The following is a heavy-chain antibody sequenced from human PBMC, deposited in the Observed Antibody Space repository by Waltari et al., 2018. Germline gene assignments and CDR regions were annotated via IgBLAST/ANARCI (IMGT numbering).Heavy chain of an antibody. J-gene: IGHJ5*02. CDR1: MTTFSGYY. D-gene: IGHD3-22*01. CDR3: ARVDGSGWSPFDP. Sequence: QVQLVQSGAEVKEPAASVTVSCKTSMTTFSGYYMHWVRQTPGQGLEWMGRSNPNTGGANYAQKFQGRVTMTRDTSISTFYLEVTSLTSDDTAVYYCARVDGSGWSPFDPWGQGTLVTVSS. V-gene: IGHV1-2*06. CDR2: SNPNTGGA.